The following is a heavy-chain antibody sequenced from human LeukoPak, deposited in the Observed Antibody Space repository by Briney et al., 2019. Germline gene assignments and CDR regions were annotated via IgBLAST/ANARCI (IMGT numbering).Heavy chain of an antibody. Sequence: GGSLRLSCAASGFTFSSYSMNWVRQAPGKGLEWVSYISGSSGTIYYADSVKGRFTISRDNAKNSLYLQMNSLRAEDAAVYYCARRSEFGVLYYMDVWGKGTTVTVSS. CDR3: ARRSEFGVLYYMDV. CDR1: GFTFSSYS. J-gene: IGHJ6*03. V-gene: IGHV3-48*01. CDR2: ISGSSGTI. D-gene: IGHD3-16*01.